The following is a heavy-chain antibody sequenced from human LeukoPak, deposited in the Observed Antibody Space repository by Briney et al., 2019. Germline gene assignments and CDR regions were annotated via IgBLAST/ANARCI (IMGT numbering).Heavy chain of an antibody. J-gene: IGHJ1*01. CDR2: IIPIFGTA. V-gene: IGHV1-69*01. Sequence: SVKVSCKAPGGTFSSYAISWVRQAPGQGLEWMGGIIPIFGTANYAQKFQGRVTITADESTSTAYMELSSLRSEDTAVYYCAPLPGSGSLNQHWGQGTLVTVSS. CDR3: APLPGSGSLNQH. D-gene: IGHD3-22*01. CDR1: GGTFSSYA.